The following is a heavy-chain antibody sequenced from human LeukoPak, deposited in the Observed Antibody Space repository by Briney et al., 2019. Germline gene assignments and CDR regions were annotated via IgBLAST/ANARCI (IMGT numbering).Heavy chain of an antibody. J-gene: IGHJ4*02. V-gene: IGHV3-7*01. D-gene: IGHD4-11*01. Sequence: GGSLRLSCAASGFTFSDVWMSWVRQAPGKGLEWVANINQDGRAIYYVDSVKGRFSISRDNTNSLLYLQMDSLRAEDTAIYFCARDSYRSIDYWGRGTLVTVSS. CDR2: INQDGRAI. CDR1: GFTFSDVW. CDR3: ARDSYRSIDY.